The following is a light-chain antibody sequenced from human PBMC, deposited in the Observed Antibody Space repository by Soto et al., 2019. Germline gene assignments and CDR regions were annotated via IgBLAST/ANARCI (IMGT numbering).Light chain of an antibody. CDR3: QQYGSSPLT. V-gene: IGKV3-20*01. Sequence: EIVLTQSPGTLSLSPGERATLSCRASQSVSSSYLAWHQQKRGQTPRLLIYGASSRATGIPARFSGSGYGTDFTLTISRLEPEDFAVYYCQQYGSSPLTFGGGTQVEMK. CDR2: GAS. CDR1: QSVSSSY. J-gene: IGKJ4*01.